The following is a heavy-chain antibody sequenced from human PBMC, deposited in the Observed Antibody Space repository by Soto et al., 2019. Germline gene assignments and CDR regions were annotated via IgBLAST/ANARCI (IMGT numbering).Heavy chain of an antibody. Sequence: ASVKVSCKASGYTFTSYAMHWVRQATGQRLEWMGWINAGNGNTKYSQKFQGRVTITRDTSASTAYMELSSLRSEDTAVYYCAREYGGCSGGSCYYYYYYMDVWGKGTTVTVSS. J-gene: IGHJ6*03. CDR3: AREYGGCSGGSCYYYYYYMDV. V-gene: IGHV1-3*01. D-gene: IGHD2-15*01. CDR2: INAGNGNT. CDR1: GYTFTSYA.